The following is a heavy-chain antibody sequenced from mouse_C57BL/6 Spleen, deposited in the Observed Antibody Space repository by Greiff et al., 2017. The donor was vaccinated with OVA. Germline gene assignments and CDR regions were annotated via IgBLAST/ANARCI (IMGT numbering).Heavy chain of an antibody. D-gene: IGHD2-3*01. CDR3: ARGDGYYYFDY. V-gene: IGHV1-72*01. J-gene: IGHJ2*01. CDR1: GYTFTSYW. Sequence: QVQLKQPGAELVKPGASVKLSCKASGYTFTSYWMHWVKQRPGRGLAWIGRIDPNSGGTKYNEKFKSKATMTVDKTSSTAYMQLSSLTSEDSAVYSGARGDGYYYFDYWGQGTTLTVSS. CDR2: IDPNSGGT.